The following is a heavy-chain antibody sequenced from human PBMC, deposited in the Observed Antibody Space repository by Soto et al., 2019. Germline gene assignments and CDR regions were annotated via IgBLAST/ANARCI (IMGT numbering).Heavy chain of an antibody. V-gene: IGHV4-34*01. D-gene: IGHD2-15*01. CDR1: GGSFSGYY. CDR2: INHSGST. Sequence: SETLSLTCAVYGGSFSGYYWSWIRQPPGKGLEWIGEINHSGSTNYNPSLKSRVTISVDTSKNQFSLKLSSVTAADTAVYYCARWGPKIVVVVADPRGPRGWFDPWGQGTLVTVSS. CDR3: ARWGPKIVVVVADPRGPRGWFDP. J-gene: IGHJ5*02.